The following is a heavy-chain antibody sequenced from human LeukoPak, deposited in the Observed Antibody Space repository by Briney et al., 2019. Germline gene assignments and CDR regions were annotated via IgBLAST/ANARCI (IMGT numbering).Heavy chain of an antibody. CDR1: GGSFSGYY. CDR2: INHSGST. Sequence: TSETLSLTCAVFGGSFSGYYWSWIRQPPGKGLEWIGEINHSGSTNYDPSLKSRVSISVDTSKNQFSLKLSSVTAADTAVYYCARGAAEWYYDSSGYWDWGQGTLVTVSS. CDR3: ARGAAEWYYDSSGYWD. V-gene: IGHV4-34*01. J-gene: IGHJ4*02. D-gene: IGHD3-22*01.